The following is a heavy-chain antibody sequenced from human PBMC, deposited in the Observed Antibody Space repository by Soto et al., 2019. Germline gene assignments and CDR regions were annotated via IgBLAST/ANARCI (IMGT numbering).Heavy chain of an antibody. CDR3: ASPPDYGGNSLLYDY. J-gene: IGHJ4*02. CDR2: IYHSGST. V-gene: IGHV4-30-2*01. CDR1: GGSISSGGYS. Sequence: QLQLQESGSGLVKPSQTLSLTCAVSGGSISSGGYSWSWIRQPPGKGLEWIGYIYHSGSTYYNPSPTTRVTISVGRSKNQLSLKLSSVTAADTAVYYCASPPDYGGNSLLYDYWGQGTLVTVSS. D-gene: IGHD4-17*01.